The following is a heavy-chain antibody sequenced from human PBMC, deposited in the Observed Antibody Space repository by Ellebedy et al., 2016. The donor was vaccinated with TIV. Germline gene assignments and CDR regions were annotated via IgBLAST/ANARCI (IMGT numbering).Heavy chain of an antibody. CDR3: ARGEVTLYYYGMDV. CDR2: IYYSGST. Sequence: MPSETLSLTCTVSGGSISSYYWSWIRQPPGKGLEWIGYIYYSGSTNYNPSVKSRVTISVDTSKNQFSLKLSSVTAADTAVYYCARGEVTLYYYGMDVWGQGTTVTVSS. J-gene: IGHJ6*02. V-gene: IGHV4-59*01. CDR1: GGSISSYY.